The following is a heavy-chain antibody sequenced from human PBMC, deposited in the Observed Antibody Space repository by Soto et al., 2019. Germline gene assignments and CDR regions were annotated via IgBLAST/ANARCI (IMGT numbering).Heavy chain of an antibody. V-gene: IGHV4-4*02. D-gene: IGHD3-10*01. CDR3: ANKWFGVPYKFDY. J-gene: IGHJ4*02. CDR2: IHHDGST. CDR1: GGSIFSTSW. Sequence: QVQLQESGPGLVKPSGTLSLTCAVSGGSIFSTSWWSWVRQSPGKGLEWIGEIHHDGSTNYNPSLKSRVIISVDKPMNQFSLRVNSVTAADTAVYYCANKWFGVPYKFDYWGQGALVTVSS.